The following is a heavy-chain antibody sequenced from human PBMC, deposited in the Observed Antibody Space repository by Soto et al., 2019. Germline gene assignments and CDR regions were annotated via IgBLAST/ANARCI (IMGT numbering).Heavy chain of an antibody. D-gene: IGHD7-27*01. V-gene: IGHV4-39*01. Sequence: SETLSLTCTVSGGSVSSSTYYWGWIRHPPGKGLEWIGTIYYIGITYYNPSLQSRDTISVDTSKNQFSLRLSFVTAADAALYFCARQDVRAWGRFDPWGPGPMLTF. CDR1: GGSVSSSTYY. CDR3: ARQDVRAWGRFDP. CDR2: IYYIGIT. J-gene: IGHJ5*02.